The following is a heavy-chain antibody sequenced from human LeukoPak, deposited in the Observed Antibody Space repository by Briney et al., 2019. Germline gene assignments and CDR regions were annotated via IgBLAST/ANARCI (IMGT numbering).Heavy chain of an antibody. J-gene: IGHJ4*02. CDR2: SSYSGTT. CDR3: ATGCPRSEAGTVAGTCYFDY. Sequence: WETLSLTCTVSGGSISSGSYYWSRVRQAPGKGLEWIGESSYSGTTNDNPSLNSRITISLDTSRSQFSLKLTSVTAADPAIYCCATGCPRSEAGTVAGTCYFDYWGQRTLVPVSS. CDR1: GGSISSGSYY. D-gene: IGHD6-19*01. V-gene: IGHV4-61*01.